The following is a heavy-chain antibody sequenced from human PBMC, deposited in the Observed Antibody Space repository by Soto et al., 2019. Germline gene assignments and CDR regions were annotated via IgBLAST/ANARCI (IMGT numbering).Heavy chain of an antibody. D-gene: IGHD6-19*01. V-gene: IGHV1-18*01. J-gene: IGHJ6*02. CDR2: ISGYNGNT. Sequence: QVQLVQSGAEVKEPGASVTVSCKTSGYTFSNYGINWVRQAPGQGLEWMGWISGYNGNTNYAQTVPGGVTMTTDTSTGTVYMELRSLKSDDTAIYYCSRFIMVGGWFDPNYYHGMDVWGQGTTVTVSS. CDR1: GYTFSNYG. CDR3: SRFIMVGGWFDPNYYHGMDV.